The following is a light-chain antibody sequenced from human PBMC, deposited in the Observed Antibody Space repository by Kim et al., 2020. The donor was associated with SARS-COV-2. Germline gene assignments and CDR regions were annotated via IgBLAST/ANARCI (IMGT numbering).Light chain of an antibody. J-gene: IGKJ1*01. CDR1: QSLLHSNGYNY. V-gene: IGKV2-28*01. Sequence: DIVMTQSPLSLPVTPGEPASISCRSSQSLLHSNGYNYLDWYLQKPGQSPQLLIYLASNRASGVPDRFSGSGSGTDFTLKISSVEAEAVGLSSCMQARQTTPWPFGPGTKVDIK. CDR2: LAS. CDR3: MQARQTTPWP.